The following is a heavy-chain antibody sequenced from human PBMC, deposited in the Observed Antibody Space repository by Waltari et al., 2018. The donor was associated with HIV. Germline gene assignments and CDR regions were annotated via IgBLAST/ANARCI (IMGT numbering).Heavy chain of an antibody. CDR1: GFSLATSGVG. CDR2: IYWTNNK. V-gene: IGHV2-5*01. Sequence: QITLRESGPTLVRPTQTLTLTCNFSGFSLATSGVGVGWTRQAPGKAPEWLALIYWTNNKSYNPSLKSRVTITKDTSKNQVLFTLTNVDPADTATYYCAHSLPGKLYSYYFDTWGQGTPVSVSS. D-gene: IGHD2-21*01. J-gene: IGHJ3*02. CDR3: AHSLPGKLYSYYFDT.